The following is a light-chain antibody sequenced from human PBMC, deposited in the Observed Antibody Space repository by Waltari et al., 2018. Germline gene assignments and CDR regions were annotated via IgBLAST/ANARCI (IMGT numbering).Light chain of an antibody. Sequence: SYELTQPPSVSVSPGQTARITCPGDALPKKYAYWYQQNSGQGPVLVIYEDSKRPSGIPERFSGSSSGTMATLTISGAQVEDEADYYCYSTDSSGNPLFGGGTKLTVL. J-gene: IGLJ2*01. CDR3: YSTDSSGNPL. CDR1: ALPKKY. CDR2: EDS. V-gene: IGLV3-10*01.